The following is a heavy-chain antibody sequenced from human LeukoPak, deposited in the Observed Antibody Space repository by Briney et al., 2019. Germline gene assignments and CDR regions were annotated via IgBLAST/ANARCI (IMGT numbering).Heavy chain of an antibody. J-gene: IGHJ4*02. CDR1: GGSINYHY. D-gene: IGHD2-15*01. Sequence: SGALSLPCSGSGGSINYHYWNWIRQPPGKGLEGLGSVSYTGSTNYNPSLDSGGTLSLDTATKQVSLKLTSVTAADTAIYYCATTLVVAAREPYFDYWGQGTLVTVSS. CDR3: ATTLVVAAREPYFDY. CDR2: VSYTGST. V-gene: IGHV4-59*11.